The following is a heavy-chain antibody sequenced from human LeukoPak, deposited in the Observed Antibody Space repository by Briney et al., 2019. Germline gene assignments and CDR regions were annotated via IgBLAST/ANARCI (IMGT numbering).Heavy chain of an antibody. V-gene: IGHV3-48*01. CDR1: GFTFSSYS. D-gene: IGHD4-17*01. CDR3: AKDYVGDYAS. CDR2: ISSSSSTI. J-gene: IGHJ4*02. Sequence: GGSLRLSCAASGFTFSSYSMNWVRQAPGKGLEWVSYISSSSSTIYYADSVKGRFTISRDNAKNSLYLQMNSLRAEDTAVYYCAKDYVGDYASWGQGTLVTVSS.